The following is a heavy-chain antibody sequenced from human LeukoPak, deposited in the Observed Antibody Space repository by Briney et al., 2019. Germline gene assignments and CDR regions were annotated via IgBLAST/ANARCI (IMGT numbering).Heavy chain of an antibody. CDR1: GGSISSYY. CDR2: IYTSGST. D-gene: IGHD4-17*01. CDR3: ARVHAWYGDRYYFDY. J-gene: IGHJ4*02. V-gene: IGHV4-4*07. Sequence: SETLSLTCTVSGGSISSYYWSWIRQPAGKGLEWIGRIYTSGSTNSNPSLKSRVTMSVDTSKNQFSLKLSSVTAADTAVYYCARVHAWYGDRYYFDYWGQGTLVTVSS.